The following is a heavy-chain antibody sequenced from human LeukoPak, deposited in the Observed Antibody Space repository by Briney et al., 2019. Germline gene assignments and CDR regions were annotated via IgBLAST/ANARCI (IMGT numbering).Heavy chain of an antibody. Sequence: PGGSLRLSCAASGFTFSSYDMHWVRQATGKGLEWVSAIGTAGDTYYPGSVKGRFTISRENAKNSLYPQMNSLRAGDTAVYYCARVFYGDDGRGGFDIWGQGTMVTVSS. V-gene: IGHV3-13*01. CDR1: GFTFSSYD. J-gene: IGHJ3*02. CDR2: IGTAGDT. CDR3: ARVFYGDDGRGGFDI. D-gene: IGHD4-17*01.